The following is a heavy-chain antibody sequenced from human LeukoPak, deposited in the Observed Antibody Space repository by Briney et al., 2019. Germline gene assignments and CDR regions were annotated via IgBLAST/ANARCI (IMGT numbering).Heavy chain of an antibody. Sequence: ASVKVSCKASGYTFTSYGISWVRQAPGQGLEWMGWISAYNGNTNYAQKLQGRVTMTTDTSTSTAYMELRSLRSDDTAVYYCARDQGIPGAGAFDIWGQGTMVTVSS. V-gene: IGHV1-18*01. J-gene: IGHJ3*02. D-gene: IGHD5-18*01. CDR2: ISAYNGNT. CDR3: ARDQGIPGAGAFDI. CDR1: GYTFTSYG.